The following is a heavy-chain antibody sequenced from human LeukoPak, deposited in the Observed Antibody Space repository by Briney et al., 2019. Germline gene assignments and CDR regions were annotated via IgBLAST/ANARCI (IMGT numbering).Heavy chain of an antibody. CDR3: EREMATITYAFDI. J-gene: IGHJ3*02. CDR2: ISERGGTR. D-gene: IGHD5-24*01. CDR1: GFTFRSYA. Sequence: PGGSLRLSCAASGFTFRSYALSWVRQAPGKGLEWVSAISERGGTRNYVDSVKGRFTISRDNSKNTLYLQMSSLRAEDTAVYYCEREMATITYAFDIWGQGTMVTVSS. V-gene: IGHV3-23*01.